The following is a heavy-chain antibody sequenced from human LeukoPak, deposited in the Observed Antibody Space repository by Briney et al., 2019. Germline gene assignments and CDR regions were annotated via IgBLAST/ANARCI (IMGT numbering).Heavy chain of an antibody. V-gene: IGHV3-64D*06. Sequence: GGSLRLSCSASGFTFSHFAMHWVRQAPGKGLEYVSGISSNGGSTYDADSVKGRFTISRDNSKNTLYIQMSSLRAEDTAVYYCVKDSASYYYGSGSPWFDPWGQGTLVTVSS. CDR3: VKDSASYYYGSGSPWFDP. J-gene: IGHJ5*02. D-gene: IGHD3-10*01. CDR1: GFTFSHFA. CDR2: ISSNGGST.